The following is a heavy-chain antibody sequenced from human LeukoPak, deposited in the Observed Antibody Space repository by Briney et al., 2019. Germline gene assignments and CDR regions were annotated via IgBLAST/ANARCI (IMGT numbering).Heavy chain of an antibody. D-gene: IGHD1-1*01. CDR2: ISGSGGST. CDR3: AKETPLPGDWNDVGPYFDC. CDR1: GFTFSSYA. Sequence: GGSQRLSCAASGFTFSSYAMSWVRQAPGKGLEWVSAISGSGGSTYYADSVKGRFTISRDNSKNTLYLQMNSLRPEDTAMYYCAKETPLPGDWNDVGPYFDCWGQGTLVTVSS. J-gene: IGHJ4*02. V-gene: IGHV3-23*01.